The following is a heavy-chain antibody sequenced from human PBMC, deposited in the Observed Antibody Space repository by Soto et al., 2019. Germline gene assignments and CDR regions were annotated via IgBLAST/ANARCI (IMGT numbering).Heavy chain of an antibody. J-gene: IGHJ4*02. Sequence: GGSLRLSCAASGFTFSSYGMHWVRQAPGKGLEWVAVIWYDGSNKYYADSVKGRFTISRDNSKNTLYLQMNSLRAEDTAVYYCARGEDIVLVPAASFFDYWGQGTLVTVSS. CDR3: ARGEDIVLVPAASFFDY. D-gene: IGHD2-2*01. CDR2: IWYDGSNK. V-gene: IGHV3-33*01. CDR1: GFTFSSYG.